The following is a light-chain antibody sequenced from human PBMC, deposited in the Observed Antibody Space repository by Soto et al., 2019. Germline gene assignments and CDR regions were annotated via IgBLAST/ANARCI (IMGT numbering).Light chain of an antibody. CDR2: AAS. Sequence: DIQMTQSPSSLSASVGDRVTITCRASQRISNYLNWYQQIPGKAPKLLIRAASSLQSGVPSKFSGSGSGTDFTHTISSLQPQDFATYYYQQSYSAPSFGGVTKVDIK. J-gene: IGKJ4*01. CDR1: QRISNY. V-gene: IGKV1-39*01. CDR3: QQSYSAPS.